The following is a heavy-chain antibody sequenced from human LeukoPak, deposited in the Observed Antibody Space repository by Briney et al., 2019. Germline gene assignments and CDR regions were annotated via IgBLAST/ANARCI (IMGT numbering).Heavy chain of an antibody. J-gene: IGHJ4*02. CDR1: GFTFSSYA. V-gene: IGHV3-53*01. CDR2: IYSGGTT. D-gene: IGHD6-6*01. CDR3: ARDNAPYTSSSSGLGLFDY. Sequence: GGSLRLSCAASGFTFSSYAMSWVRQAPGKGLEWVSVIYSGGTTYYADSVKGRFTISRDNSKNALYLQMNSLRAEDTAVYYCARDNAPYTSSSSGLGLFDYWGQGTLATVSS.